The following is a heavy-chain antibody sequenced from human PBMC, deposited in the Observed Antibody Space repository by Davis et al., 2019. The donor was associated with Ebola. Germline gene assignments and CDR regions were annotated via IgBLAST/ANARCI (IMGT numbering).Heavy chain of an antibody. CDR3: ARGTSLARNFDY. V-gene: IGHV5-51*01. CDR1: GYSFTTHW. CDR2: LYPGDSDT. Sequence: GGSLRLSCKGSGYSFTTHWIGWVRQMPGKGLEWMGILYPGDSDTRYSPSFQGQATISADKSISTAYLQWSSLKASDTAMYYCARGTSLARNFDYWGQGTLVSVSS. D-gene: IGHD3-3*02. J-gene: IGHJ4*02.